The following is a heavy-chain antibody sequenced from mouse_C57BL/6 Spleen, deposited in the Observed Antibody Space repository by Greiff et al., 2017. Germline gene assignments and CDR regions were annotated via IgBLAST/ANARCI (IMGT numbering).Heavy chain of an antibody. Sequence: VQLQQPGAELVKPGASVKLSCKASGYTFTSYWMQWVKQRPGQGLEWIGEIDPSDSYTNYNQKVKGKATLTVDTFSSTAYMQLSSLTSEDSAVYYCAMGSTMVTKFAYWGQGTLVTVSA. CDR3: AMGSTMVTKFAY. J-gene: IGHJ3*01. V-gene: IGHV1-50*01. CDR2: IDPSDSYT. D-gene: IGHD2-2*01. CDR1: GYTFTSYW.